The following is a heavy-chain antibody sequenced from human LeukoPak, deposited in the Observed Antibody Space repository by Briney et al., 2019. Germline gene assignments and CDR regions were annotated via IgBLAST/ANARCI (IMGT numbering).Heavy chain of an antibody. D-gene: IGHD2-15*01. Sequence: GGSLRLSCAASGFTFSRYAMSWVRQAPGKGLEWVSAISGSGGSTYYADSVKGRFTISRDNSKNTLYLQMNSLRAEDTAVYYCAKGRVVVVAATPGYWGQGTLVTVSS. J-gene: IGHJ4*02. CDR2: ISGSGGST. CDR3: AKGRVVVVAATPGY. CDR1: GFTFSRYA. V-gene: IGHV3-23*01.